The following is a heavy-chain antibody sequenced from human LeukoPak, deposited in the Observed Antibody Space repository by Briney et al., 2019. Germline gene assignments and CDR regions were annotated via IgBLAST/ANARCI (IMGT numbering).Heavy chain of an antibody. CDR2: FYSGGST. J-gene: IGHJ4*02. Sequence: GGSLRLSCSASGFTVSSNYMSWVRQAPGKGLEWVSAFYSGGSTYYADSVKGRFTISRDNSKNTLYLQMNSLRAEDTVVYYCARGGVTHPLSSGWSPFQRDWGQGTLVTVSS. V-gene: IGHV3-53*01. CDR1: GFTVSSNY. D-gene: IGHD6-19*01. CDR3: ARGGVTHPLSSGWSPFQRD.